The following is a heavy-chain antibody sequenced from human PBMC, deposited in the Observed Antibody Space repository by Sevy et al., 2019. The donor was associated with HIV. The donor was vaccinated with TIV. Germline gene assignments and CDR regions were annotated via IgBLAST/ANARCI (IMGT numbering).Heavy chain of an antibody. J-gene: IGHJ4*02. V-gene: IGHV1-2*02. CDR1: GYTFTGYY. Sequence: GESLKISCKASGYTFTGYYMHWVRQAPGQGLEWMGWINPNSGGTNYAQKFQGRVTMTRDTSISTAYMELSRRRSDDTAVYYCARDHEGYSYGEVGWGYGHWGQGTLVTVSS. D-gene: IGHD5-18*01. CDR3: ARDHEGYSYGEVGWGYGH. CDR2: INPNSGGT.